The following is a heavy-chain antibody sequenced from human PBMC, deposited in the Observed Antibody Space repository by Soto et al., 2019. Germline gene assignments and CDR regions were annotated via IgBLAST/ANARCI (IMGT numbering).Heavy chain of an antibody. Sequence: EVQLLESGGGLVQPGGSLKISCAVSGFTFSSYAMSWVRQAPGKGLEWVSGISGTGRVTNYAESVKGRFTISRDNPKNTRYLEMKMPRGEDTAVYYCAKDVHYDIVTGIEYFDHWGQGTLVTVSS. V-gene: IGHV3-23*01. CDR1: GFTFSSYA. J-gene: IGHJ1*01. CDR2: ISGTGRVT. CDR3: AKDVHYDIVTGIEYFDH. D-gene: IGHD3-9*01.